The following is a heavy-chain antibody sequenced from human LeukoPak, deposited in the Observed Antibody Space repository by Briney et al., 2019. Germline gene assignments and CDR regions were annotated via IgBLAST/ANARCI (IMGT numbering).Heavy chain of an antibody. D-gene: IGHD3-9*01. V-gene: IGHV1-18*04. CDR1: GYTFTSYG. CDR3: AREDILTGYSSAEYFQH. CDR2: ISAYNGNT. J-gene: IGHJ1*01. Sequence: ASVKLSCKASGYTFTSYGISWVRQAPGQGLEWMAWISAYNGNTNYAQKLQGRVTMTTDTSTSTAYMELRSLRSDDTAVYYCAREDILTGYSSAEYFQHWGQGTLVTVSS.